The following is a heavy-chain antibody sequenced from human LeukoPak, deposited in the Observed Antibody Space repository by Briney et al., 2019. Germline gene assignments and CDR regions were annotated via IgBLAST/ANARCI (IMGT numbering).Heavy chain of an antibody. D-gene: IGHD3-10*01. V-gene: IGHV1-18*01. Sequence: ASVKVSCKASGYTFTSYGISWVRQAPGQGLEWMGWISAYNGNTNYAQKLQGRVTMTTDTATSTAYMELRSLRSDDTAVYYCARLYYGTNWFDPWGQGTLVTVSS. J-gene: IGHJ5*02. CDR3: ARLYYGTNWFDP. CDR1: GYTFTSYG. CDR2: ISAYNGNT.